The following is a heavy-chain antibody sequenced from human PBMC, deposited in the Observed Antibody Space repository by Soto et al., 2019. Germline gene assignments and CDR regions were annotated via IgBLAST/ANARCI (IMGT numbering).Heavy chain of an antibody. CDR1: GDSVSSNSAA. CDR2: TYYRSKWYN. D-gene: IGHD3-16*01. J-gene: IGHJ6*02. Sequence: QVQLQQSGPGLVKPSQTLSLTCAISGDSVSSNSAAWNWIRQSPSRGLEWLGRTYYRSKWYNDYAVPVKSRITINPDTSKNQFSLQLNSVTPEDTAVYYCARRGELYLRGDYYYGMDVWGQGTTVTVSS. V-gene: IGHV6-1*01. CDR3: ARRGELYLRGDYYYGMDV.